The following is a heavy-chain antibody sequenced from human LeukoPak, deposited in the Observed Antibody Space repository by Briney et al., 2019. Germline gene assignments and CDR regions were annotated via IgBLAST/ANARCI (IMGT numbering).Heavy chain of an antibody. Sequence: GGSLRLSCAASGFTFSSYDMHWVRQATGKGLEWVSAIGTAGDTYYPGSVKGRFTISRENAKNSLYLQMNSLRAGDTAVYYCARAVAGVVFDYWGQGILVTVSS. CDR3: ARAVAGVVFDY. D-gene: IGHD6-19*01. CDR2: IGTAGDT. V-gene: IGHV3-13*01. J-gene: IGHJ4*02. CDR1: GFTFSSYD.